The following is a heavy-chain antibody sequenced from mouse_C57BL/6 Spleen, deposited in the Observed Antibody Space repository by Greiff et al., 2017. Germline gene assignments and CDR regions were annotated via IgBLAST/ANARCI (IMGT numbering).Heavy chain of an antibody. V-gene: IGHV2-6*03. Sequence: VKLQESGPGLVAPSQSLSITCTVSGFSLTSYGVHWVRQPPGKGLEWLVVIWSDGSTTYNSALKSRLSISKDNSKGQVFLKMNSLQTDDTAMYYCARPYYSNPYAMDYWGQGTSVTVSS. CDR3: ARPYYSNPYAMDY. CDR2: IWSDGST. D-gene: IGHD2-5*01. J-gene: IGHJ4*01. CDR1: GFSLTSYG.